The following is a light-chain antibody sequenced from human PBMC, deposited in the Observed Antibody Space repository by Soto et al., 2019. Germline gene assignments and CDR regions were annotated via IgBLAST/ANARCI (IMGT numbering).Light chain of an antibody. Sequence: QAVVTQEPSLTVSPGGTVTLTSAVYTGAVTSSNYPNWFQQKPGQAPRALIYSTNHKYSWTPARFSGSLLGGKAALTLSGVQPEDEADYYCLLYYGGQLGVFGGGTKLTVL. V-gene: IGLV7-43*01. CDR1: TGAVTSSNY. J-gene: IGLJ2*01. CDR2: STN. CDR3: LLYYGGQLGV.